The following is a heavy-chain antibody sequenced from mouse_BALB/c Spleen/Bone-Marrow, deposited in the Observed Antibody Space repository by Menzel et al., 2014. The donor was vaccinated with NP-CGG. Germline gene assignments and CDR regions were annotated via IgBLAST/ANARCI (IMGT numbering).Heavy chain of an antibody. CDR2: IDPANGNT. CDR1: GFNIKDTY. J-gene: IGHJ2*01. D-gene: IGHD1-1*01. CDR3: ARYYYGYYFDY. V-gene: IGHV14-3*02. Sequence: EVQLQQSGVELVKPGASVKLSCTASGFNIKDTYMHWVKQRPEQGLEWIRRIDPANGNTKYDPKFQGKATITADTSSNTAYLQLSSLTSEDTAVYYCARYYYGYYFDYWGQGATPAVSS.